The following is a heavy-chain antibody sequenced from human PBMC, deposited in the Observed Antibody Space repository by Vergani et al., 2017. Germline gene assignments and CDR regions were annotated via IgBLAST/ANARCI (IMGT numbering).Heavy chain of an antibody. V-gene: IGHV3-66*04. CDR1: GFTVSTDY. J-gene: IGHJ4*02. Sequence: EVQLVESGGDLVQPGRSLRLSCTASGFTVSTDYFSWVRQAPGKGLEWVSILYRGAFTSYTDSVKGRFTVSRDNAKNSLHLQMNNLRAEDTPVYYWASQSRDVFYTHGVCPLGYWGQGALVTVSS. CDR3: ASQSRDVFYTHGVCPLGY. CDR2: LYRGAFT. D-gene: IGHD2-8*01.